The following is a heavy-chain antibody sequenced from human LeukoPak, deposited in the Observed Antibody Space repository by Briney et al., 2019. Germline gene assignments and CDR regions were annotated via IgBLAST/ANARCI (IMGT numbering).Heavy chain of an antibody. J-gene: IGHJ4*02. V-gene: IGHV4-59*08. D-gene: IGHD2-15*01. CDR2: IYYSGST. CDR1: GGSISSYY. CDR3: ARTYCRGGSCHFDY. Sequence: SETLSLTYTVSGGSISSYYWSWIRQPPGKGLECIGYIYYSGSTDSNPSLKSRVTISVDTSKNQISLKLSSVTAADTAVYYCARTYCRGGSCHFDYWGQGTLVTVSS.